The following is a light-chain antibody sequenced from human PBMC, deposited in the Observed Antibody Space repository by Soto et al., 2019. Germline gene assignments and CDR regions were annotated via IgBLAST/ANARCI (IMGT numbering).Light chain of an antibody. CDR1: NSDIGAYNY. Sequence: QSVLTQPASVSGSPGQSITLSCTGTNSDIGAYNYVSRYQQHPGKAPKLMIYEVSNRPSGVSHRFSGSKSGNTASLTISGLQAEDEATYYCVSYTSSSTLVSGGGTKVTVL. J-gene: IGLJ3*02. V-gene: IGLV2-14*01. CDR3: VSYTSSSTLV. CDR2: EVS.